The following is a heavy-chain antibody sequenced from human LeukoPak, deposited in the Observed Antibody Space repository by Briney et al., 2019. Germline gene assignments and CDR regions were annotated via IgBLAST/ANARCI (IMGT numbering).Heavy chain of an antibody. Sequence: PSGTLSLTCTVSGGSISSGSYYWSWIRQPAGKGLEWIGRIYTSGSTNYNPSLKSRVTISVDTSKNQFSLKLSSVTAADTAVYYCARELGYNRKGEYFDLWGRGTLVTVSS. CDR3: ARELGYNRKGEYFDL. V-gene: IGHV4-61*02. CDR2: IYTSGST. J-gene: IGHJ2*01. D-gene: IGHD1-14*01. CDR1: GGSISSGSYY.